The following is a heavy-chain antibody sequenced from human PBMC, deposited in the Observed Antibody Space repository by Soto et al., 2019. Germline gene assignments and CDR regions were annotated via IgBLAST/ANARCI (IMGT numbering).Heavy chain of an antibody. D-gene: IGHD3-3*01. V-gene: IGHV4-34*01. CDR2: INHSGST. Sequence: SETLSLTCAVYGGSFSGYYWSWIRQPPGKGLEWIGEINHSGSTNYNPSLKSRVTISVDTSKNQFSLKLSSVTAADTAVYYCARQVGTIFGVVIIRGWFDPWGQGTLVTVSS. CDR1: GGSFSGYY. J-gene: IGHJ5*02. CDR3: ARQVGTIFGVVIIRGWFDP.